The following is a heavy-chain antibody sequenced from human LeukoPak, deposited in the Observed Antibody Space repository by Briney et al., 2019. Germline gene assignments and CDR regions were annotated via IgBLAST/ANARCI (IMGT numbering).Heavy chain of an antibody. CDR1: GFTFSSYA. D-gene: IGHD3-10*01. Sequence: GGSLRLSCAASGFTFSSYAMSWVRQAPGKGLEWVSAISGSGGSTYYADSVKGRFTISRDNSKNTLYLQMNSLRVEDTAVYYCARGPMGNYYYYHGMDVWGQGTTVTVSS. CDR3: ARGPMGNYYYYHGMDV. CDR2: ISGSGGST. V-gene: IGHV3-23*01. J-gene: IGHJ6*02.